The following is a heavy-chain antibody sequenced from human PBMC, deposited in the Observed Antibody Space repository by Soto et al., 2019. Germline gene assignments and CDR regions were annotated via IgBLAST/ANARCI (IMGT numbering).Heavy chain of an antibody. CDR3: ARGRGKSRITMVRGVKDY. CDR1: GGSFSGYY. CDR2: INHSGST. D-gene: IGHD3-10*01. J-gene: IGHJ4*02. V-gene: IGHV4-34*01. Sequence: PSETLSLTCAVYGGSFSGYYWSWILQPPWKGLEWIGEINHSGSTNYNPSLKSRVTISVDTSKNQFSLKLSSVTAADTAVYYCARGRGKSRITMVRGVKDYWGQGTLDTVSS.